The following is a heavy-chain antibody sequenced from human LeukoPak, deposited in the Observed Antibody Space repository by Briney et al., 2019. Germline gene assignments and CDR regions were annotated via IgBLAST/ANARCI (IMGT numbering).Heavy chain of an antibody. D-gene: IGHD6-13*01. CDR1: GGTFSTYA. J-gene: IGHJ5*02. CDR2: INTNTGNP. CDR3: ARLYSSSWYDWFDP. V-gene: IGHV7-4-1*02. Sequence: GASVKVSCKASGGTFSTYAISWVRQAPGQGLEWMGWINTNTGNPTYAQGFTGRFVFSLDTSVSTAYLQISSLKAEDTAVYYCARLYSSSWYDWFDPWGQGTLVTVSS.